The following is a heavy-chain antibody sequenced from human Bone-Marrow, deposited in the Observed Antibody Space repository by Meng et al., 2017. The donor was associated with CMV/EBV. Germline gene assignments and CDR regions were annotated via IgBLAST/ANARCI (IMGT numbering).Heavy chain of an antibody. CDR3: ARLPGIAVAATLADYYFDY. J-gene: IGHJ4*02. V-gene: IGHV1-2*02. D-gene: IGHD6-19*01. CDR2: INPNSGGT. Sequence: GESLKISCKSSEYTLTDYYVHWVRQAPGQGLEWVGWINPNSGGTNYAQKFQGRVTVTRDTSISTAYMELSRLRSDDTAVYYCARLPGIAVAATLADYYFDYWGQGTLVTVSS. CDR1: EYTLTDYY.